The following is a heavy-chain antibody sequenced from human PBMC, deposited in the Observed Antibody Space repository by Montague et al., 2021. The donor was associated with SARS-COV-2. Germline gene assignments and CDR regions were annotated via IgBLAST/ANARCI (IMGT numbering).Heavy chain of an antibody. V-gene: IGHV4-39*01. CDR3: ARLYDSSSYYYGMDV. D-gene: IGHD5/OR15-5a*01. CDR2: IYYSGST. Sequence: SETLSLTCTVSGGSISSSSYYWGWIRQPPGKGLEWIGSIYYSGSTYYNPSLKSRVTISVDTSKNQFSLKLSPVTAADMAVYYCARLYDSSSYYYGMDVWGQGTTVTVSS. J-gene: IGHJ6*02. CDR1: GGSISSSSYY.